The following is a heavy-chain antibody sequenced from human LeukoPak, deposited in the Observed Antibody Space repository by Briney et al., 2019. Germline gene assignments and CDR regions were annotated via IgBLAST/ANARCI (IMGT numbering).Heavy chain of an antibody. J-gene: IGHJ5*02. CDR2: IYSSGCT. CDR3: ARGVVVTATLDWFDP. V-gene: IGHV4-4*09. CDR1: GGSISSYY. Sequence: SDTLSLTCTVSGGSISSYYWSWIRQPPGKGLEWIGHIYSSGCTNFNPVLKSRVTMSIDTPKTQSSLTLSSVTAADTAVYYCARGVVVTATLDWFDPWGQGTLVTVSS. D-gene: IGHD2-21*02.